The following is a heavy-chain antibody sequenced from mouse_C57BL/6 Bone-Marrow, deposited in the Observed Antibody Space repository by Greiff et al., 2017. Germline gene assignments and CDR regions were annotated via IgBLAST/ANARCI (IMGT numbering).Heavy chain of an antibody. Sequence: VQLQQSGPELVKPGASVKLSCKASGYTFTSYDINWVKQRPGQGLEWIGWIYPGDGSTKYNEKFKGKATLTVDTSSSTAYMEIHSLTSEDSAVYVCSRDYGSSYWYFDVWGTGTTVTVTS. D-gene: IGHD1-1*01. CDR3: SRDYGSSYWYFDV. V-gene: IGHV1-85*01. CDR1: GYTFTSYD. J-gene: IGHJ1*03. CDR2: IYPGDGST.